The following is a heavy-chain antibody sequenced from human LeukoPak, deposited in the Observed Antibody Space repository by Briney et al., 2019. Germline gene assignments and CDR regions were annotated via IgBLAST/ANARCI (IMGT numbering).Heavy chain of an antibody. CDR1: GGSFSGYY. J-gene: IGHJ4*02. Sequence: SETLSLTCAVYGGSFSGYYWSWIRQPPGKGLEGIGEINHSGSTNYNPSLKSRVTISVDTSKNQFSLKISSETAADTAVYYCARAPWYDYVWGSYRFDYWGQGTLVTVSS. CDR3: ARAPWYDYVWGSYRFDY. D-gene: IGHD3-16*02. CDR2: INHSGST. V-gene: IGHV4-34*01.